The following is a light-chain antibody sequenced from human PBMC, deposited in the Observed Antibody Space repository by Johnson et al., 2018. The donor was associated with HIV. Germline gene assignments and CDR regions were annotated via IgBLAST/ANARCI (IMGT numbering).Light chain of an antibody. CDR3: GTWDSRLSAWS. Sequence: SVLTQPPSVSAAPGQKVTISCSGSSSNIGNNYVSWYQQVPGAAPKLLIYDNNKRPSGIPDRFSGSKSGTSATLGITGLQTGDEADYYCGTWDSRLSAWSFGTGTKVAVL. V-gene: IGLV1-51*01. J-gene: IGLJ1*01. CDR2: DNN. CDR1: SSNIGNNY.